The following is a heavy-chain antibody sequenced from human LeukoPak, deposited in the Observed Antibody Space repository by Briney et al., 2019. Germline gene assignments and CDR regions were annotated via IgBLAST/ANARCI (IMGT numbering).Heavy chain of an antibody. CDR2: IYASGST. J-gene: IGHJ5*02. CDR1: GGSISSYY. CDR3: ARDPRGIVGANHNWFDP. D-gene: IGHD1-26*01. Sequence: SETLSLTCTVSGGSISSYYWSWIRQPAGKGLEWIGRIYASGSTNYNPSLKSRVTMSVDTSKSQFSLKLISVTAADTAVYYCARDPRGIVGANHNWFDPWGQGILVTVSS. V-gene: IGHV4-4*07.